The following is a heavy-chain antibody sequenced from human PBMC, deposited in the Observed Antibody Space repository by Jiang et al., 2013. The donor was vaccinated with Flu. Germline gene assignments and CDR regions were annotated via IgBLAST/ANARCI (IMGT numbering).Heavy chain of an antibody. Sequence: GSGLVKPSETLSLTCTVSGGSISSSSYYWGWIRQPPGKGLEWIGSIYYSGSTYYNPSLKSRVTISVDTSKNQFSLKLSSVTAADTAVYYCARHRGYSGYDPWYFDLWGRGTLVTVSS. J-gene: IGHJ2*01. D-gene: IGHD5-12*01. V-gene: IGHV4-39*01. CDR1: GGSISSSSYY. CDR2: IYYSGST. CDR3: ARHRGYSGYDPWYFDL.